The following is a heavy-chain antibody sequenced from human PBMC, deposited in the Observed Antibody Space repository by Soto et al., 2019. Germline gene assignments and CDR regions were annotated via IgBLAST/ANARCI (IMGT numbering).Heavy chain of an antibody. J-gene: IGHJ6*02. CDR2: IIPILGIA. D-gene: IGHD6-13*01. CDR1: GGTFSSYT. Sequence: QVQLVQSGAEVKKPGSSVKVSCKASGGTFSSYTISWVRQAPGQGLEWMGRIIPILGIANHAQKFQGRVTITADKSTSTAYMELSSLRSEDTAVYYCAGTEGIAAAGAGYGMDVWGQGTTVTVSS. CDR3: AGTEGIAAAGAGYGMDV. V-gene: IGHV1-69*02.